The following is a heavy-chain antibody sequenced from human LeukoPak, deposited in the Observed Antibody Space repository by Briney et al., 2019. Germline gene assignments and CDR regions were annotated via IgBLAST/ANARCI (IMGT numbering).Heavy chain of an antibody. CDR1: GFTVSSNY. CDR3: ARDYYAEYFQH. Sequence: GGSLRLSCAASGFTVSSNYMSWVRQAPGKGLEWVSVIYSGGSTYYAGSVKGRFTISRHNSKNTLYLQMNSLRAEDTAVYYCARDYYAEYFQHWGQGTLVTVSS. V-gene: IGHV3-53*04. D-gene: IGHD1-26*01. J-gene: IGHJ1*01. CDR2: IYSGGST.